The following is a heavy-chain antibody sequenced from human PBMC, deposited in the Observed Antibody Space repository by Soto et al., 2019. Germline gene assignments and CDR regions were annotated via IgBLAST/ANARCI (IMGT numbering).Heavy chain of an antibody. V-gene: IGHV1-18*01. CDR2: ISAYNGNT. CDR1: GYTFTSYG. CDR3: AREVYYDFGSGDSNYYYGMDV. J-gene: IGHJ6*02. Sequence: ASVKVSCKASGYTFTSYGISWVRQAPGQGLEWMGWISAYNGNTNYAQKLQGRVTMTTDTSTSTAYMELRSLRSDDTAVYYCAREVYYDFGSGDSNYYYGMDVWGQGTTVTVSS. D-gene: IGHD3-3*01.